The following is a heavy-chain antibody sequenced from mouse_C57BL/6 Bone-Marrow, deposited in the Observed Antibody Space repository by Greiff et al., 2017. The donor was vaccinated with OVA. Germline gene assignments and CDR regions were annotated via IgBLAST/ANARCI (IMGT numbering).Heavy chain of an antibody. CDR3: ARGAYSNYVAWFAY. CDR1: DSEVFPIAY. V-gene: IGHV15-2*01. Sequence: QVQLQQSGSELRSPGSSVKLSCKDFDSEVFPIAYMSWVRQKPGHGFEWIGGILPSIGRTIYGEKFEDKATLDADTLSNTAYLELNSLTSEDSAIYYCARGAYSNYVAWFAYWGQGTLVTVSA. CDR2: ILPSIGRT. J-gene: IGHJ3*01. D-gene: IGHD2-5*01.